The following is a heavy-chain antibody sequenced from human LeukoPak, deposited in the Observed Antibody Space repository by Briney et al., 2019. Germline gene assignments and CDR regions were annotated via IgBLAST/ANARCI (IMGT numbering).Heavy chain of an antibody. V-gene: IGHV1-18*01. D-gene: IGHD4-23*01. CDR1: GYTLTNYN. CDR2: INTYKGDT. CDR3: AREFGHCYGDNCFYFFDT. J-gene: IGHJ4*02. Sequence: ASVKISCKASGYTLTNYNISWVRQAPGQGLEWMGWINTYKGDTLYAQKLQGRVTMTADTSTNTAYMELRSLRFDDTAVYYCAREFGHCYGDNCFYFFDTWGQGFRVTVSS.